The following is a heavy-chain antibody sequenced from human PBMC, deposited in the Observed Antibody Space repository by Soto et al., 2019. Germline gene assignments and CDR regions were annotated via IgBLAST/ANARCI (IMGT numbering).Heavy chain of an antibody. CDR2: ISAYNGDK. D-gene: IGHD6-13*01. CDR3: ARDGPHIPAVGDV. J-gene: IGHJ6*02. Sequence: QVYLVQSGPEVKKPGASVKVSCKASGYTFINYGVSWVRQAPGQGLEWMGWISAYNGDKKYAQNVQGRVTLTTDTSTSTAYMEMRTIRSDDTAAYYCARDGPHIPAVGDVWGQGTTVTVSS. CDR1: GYTFINYG. V-gene: IGHV1-18*01.